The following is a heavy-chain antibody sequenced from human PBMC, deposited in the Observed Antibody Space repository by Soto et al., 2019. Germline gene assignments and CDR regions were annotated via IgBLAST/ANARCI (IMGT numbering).Heavy chain of an antibody. J-gene: IGHJ5*02. CDR2: ISAYNGNT. CDR1: GYTFTSYG. V-gene: IGHV1-18*01. CDR3: ARGVTEVVTADNYWFEP. D-gene: IGHD2-2*01. Sequence: ASVKVSCQASGYTFTSYGISWVRQAPGQGLEWMGWISAYNGNTNYAQKLQGRVTMTADTSTSTAYMELRSLRSDDTAVYYCARGVTEVVTADNYWFEPLGQGTLVNGSS.